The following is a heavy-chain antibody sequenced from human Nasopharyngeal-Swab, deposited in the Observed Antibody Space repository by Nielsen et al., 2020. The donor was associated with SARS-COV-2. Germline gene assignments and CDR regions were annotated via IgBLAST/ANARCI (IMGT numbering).Heavy chain of an antibody. J-gene: IGHJ4*02. CDR1: GYTLTELS. CDR3: ARERTSDRITMVRGVIDY. V-gene: IGHV1-24*01. D-gene: IGHD3-10*01. Sequence: ASVKVSCKVSGYTLTELSMHWVRQAPGKGLEWMGGFDPENVETIYAQKFQGRVSMTEDTSTDTAYMELSSLRSEDTAVYYCARERTSDRITMVRGVIDYWGQGTLVTVSS. CDR2: FDPENVET.